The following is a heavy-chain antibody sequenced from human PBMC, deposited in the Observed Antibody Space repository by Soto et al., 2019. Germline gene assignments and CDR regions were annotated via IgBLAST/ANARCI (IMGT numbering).Heavy chain of an antibody. CDR3: ATGRGDLPY. CDR1: GFTFSYAW. Sequence: EVQLVESGGDLAKPGGSLRLSCAVSGFTFSYAWMNWVRQAPGKGLEWVGRIKSKTDGGTTDYAAPVKGRFTISRDDSRKFVVLQKNNLGNQGPAGYYFATGRGDLPYLGQGTRVTVSS. J-gene: IGHJ4*02. V-gene: IGHV3-15*07. CDR2: IKSKTDGGTT. D-gene: IGHD3-10*01.